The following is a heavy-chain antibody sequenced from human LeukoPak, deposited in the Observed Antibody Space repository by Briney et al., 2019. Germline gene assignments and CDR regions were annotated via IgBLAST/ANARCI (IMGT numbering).Heavy chain of an antibody. CDR1: GFTFSNYS. D-gene: IGHD2-2*01. CDR2: ISSTSTTI. Sequence: GGSLRLSCAASGFTFSNYSMHWVRQAPGKGLEWVSWISSTSTTIYYADSVKGRFTISRDNAKNSLDLQMNSLRDEDTAVYYCARPSRSTGPAYWGQGTLVTVSS. V-gene: IGHV3-48*02. CDR3: ARPSRSTGPAY. J-gene: IGHJ4*02.